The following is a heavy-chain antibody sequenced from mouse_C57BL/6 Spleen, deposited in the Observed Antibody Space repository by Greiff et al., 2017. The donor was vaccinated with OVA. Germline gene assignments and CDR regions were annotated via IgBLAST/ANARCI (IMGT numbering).Heavy chain of an antibody. CDR1: GYTFTSYW. V-gene: IGHV1-50*01. Sequence: QVQLQQPGAELVKPGASVKLSCKASGYTFTSYWMQWVKQRPGQGLEWIGEIDPSDSYTNYNQKFKGKATLTVDTSSSTAYMQLSSLTSEDSAVYYCARGDGYYGGYFDVWGTGTTVTVSS. J-gene: IGHJ1*03. D-gene: IGHD2-3*01. CDR3: ARGDGYYGGYFDV. CDR2: IDPSDSYT.